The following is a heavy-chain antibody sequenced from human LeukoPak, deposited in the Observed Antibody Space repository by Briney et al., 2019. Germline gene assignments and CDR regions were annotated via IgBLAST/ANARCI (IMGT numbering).Heavy chain of an antibody. CDR2: IYPADSST. CDR3: ARQRSAFWSGYYPFDH. V-gene: IGHV5-51*01. CDR1: GYSFTTYW. Sequence: GESLKISCKASGYSFTTYWIGWVRQAPGKGLEWMGIIYPADSSTEYSPSFQGQVTISVDKSVNTAYLQWSRLKASDTAMYFCARQRSAFWSGYYPFDHWGQGTLVTVSS. J-gene: IGHJ4*02. D-gene: IGHD3-3*01.